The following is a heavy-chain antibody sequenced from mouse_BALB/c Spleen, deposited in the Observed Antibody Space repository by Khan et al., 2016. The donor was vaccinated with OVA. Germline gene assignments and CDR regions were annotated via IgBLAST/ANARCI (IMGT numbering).Heavy chain of an antibody. CDR1: GFTFSTFG. CDR3: TRLAYYYDSEGFAY. V-gene: IGHV5-6*02. J-gene: IGHJ3*01. D-gene: IGHD1-1*01. CDR2: ISTGGSYT. Sequence: EVKLEESGGDLVKPGGSLKLSCAASGFTFSTFGMSWVRQTPDKRLEWVATISTGGSYTYYPDIVKGRFIISRANAKNTLDLQMSSLKSEDTAMYYCTRLAYYYDSEGFAYWGQGTLVTVSA.